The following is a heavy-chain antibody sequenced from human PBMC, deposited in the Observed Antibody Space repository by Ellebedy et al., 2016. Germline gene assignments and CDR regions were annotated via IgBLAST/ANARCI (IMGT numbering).Heavy chain of an antibody. J-gene: IGHJ3*02. CDR3: AKDRPIVVVPAAQPEGAFDI. D-gene: IGHD2-2*01. CDR2: ISSSSSYI. Sequence: GESLKISXAASGFTFSSYAMHWVRQAPGKGLEWVSSISSSSSYIYYADSVKGRFTISGDNSKNTLYLQMNSLRAEDTAVYYCAKDRPIVVVPAAQPEGAFDIWGQGTMVTVSS. V-gene: IGHV3-21*04. CDR1: GFTFSSYA.